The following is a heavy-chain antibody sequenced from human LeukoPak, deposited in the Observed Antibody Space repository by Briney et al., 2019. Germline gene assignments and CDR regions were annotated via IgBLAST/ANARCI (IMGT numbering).Heavy chain of an antibody. CDR3: ASEGNYYGSGSLDAFDI. CDR2: INHSGST. Sequence: PSGTLSLTCAVSGYSISSGYYWGWIRPPPGKGLEWIGEINHSGSTNYNPSLKSRVTLSVDPSKNQFSLKLSSVTAADTAVYYCASEGNYYGSGSLDAFDIWGQGTMVTVSS. J-gene: IGHJ3*02. D-gene: IGHD3-10*01. V-gene: IGHV4-38-2*01. CDR1: GYSISSGYY.